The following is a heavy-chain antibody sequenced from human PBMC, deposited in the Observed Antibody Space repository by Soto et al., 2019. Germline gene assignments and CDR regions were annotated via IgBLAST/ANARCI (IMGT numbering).Heavy chain of an antibody. CDR2: IKKKTDGGTT. J-gene: IGHJ4*02. CDR1: GFTFSNAW. V-gene: IGHV3-15*01. CDR3: ATGVLPPDY. Sequence: GGSLRLSCAASGFTFSNAWMNWVRQAPGKGLEWVARIKKKTDGGTTAHAAPVQGRFTISRDDSKNTLYLQMNSLKTEDTAVYYCATGVLPPDYWGQGTLVTVSS. D-gene: IGHD2-2*01.